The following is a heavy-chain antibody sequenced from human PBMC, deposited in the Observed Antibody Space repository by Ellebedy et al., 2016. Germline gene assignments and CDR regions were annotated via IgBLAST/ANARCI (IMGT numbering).Heavy chain of an antibody. D-gene: IGHD3-22*01. J-gene: IGHJ4*02. CDR3: AKEDYYDSSGPFDY. V-gene: IGHV3-23*01. CDR1: GFTFGNFA. Sequence: GESLKISCAASGFTFGNFAMSWVRQAPGKGLEWVSALSGSGGGTYYADSVKGRFTISRDNSKNTLYLQMNSLRAEDTAVYYCAKEDYYDSSGPFDYWGQGTLVTVSS. CDR2: LSGSGGGT.